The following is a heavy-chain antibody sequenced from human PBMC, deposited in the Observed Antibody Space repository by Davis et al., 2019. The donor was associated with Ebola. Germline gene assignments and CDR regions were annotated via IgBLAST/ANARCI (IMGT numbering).Heavy chain of an antibody. CDR2: INTRGDAR. CDR1: GFTFTSYS. J-gene: IGHJ4*02. CDR3: VRDYLFAFDS. V-gene: IGHV3-48*02. D-gene: IGHD3-10*02. Sequence: GESLKISCVTSGFTFTSYSFNWIRQPPGKGLEWIAHINTRGDARVYADSVRGRFTISRDDAANSLSLQMDSLKHEDTAVYYCVRDYLFAFDSWGQGTPVTASS.